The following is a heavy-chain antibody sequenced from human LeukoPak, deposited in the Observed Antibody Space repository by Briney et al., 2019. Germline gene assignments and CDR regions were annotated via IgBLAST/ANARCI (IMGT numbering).Heavy chain of an antibody. V-gene: IGHV3-30*03. CDR1: GFTFSSYG. D-gene: IGHD3-16*01. Sequence: GGSLRLSCAASGFTFSSYGMHWVRQAPGKGLEWVAVISYDGSNKYYADSVKGRFTISRDNSKNAVFLQMNNLRAGDTAVYYCATRPATETYYAVFDYWGQGTLVTVSS. J-gene: IGHJ4*02. CDR3: ATRPATETYYAVFDY. CDR2: ISYDGSNK.